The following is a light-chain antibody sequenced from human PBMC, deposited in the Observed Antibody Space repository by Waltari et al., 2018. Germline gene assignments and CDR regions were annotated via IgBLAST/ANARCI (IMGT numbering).Light chain of an antibody. CDR1: SNAVGGYAY. V-gene: IGLV2-8*01. CDR2: DVT. Sequence: QSALPQPPSASGSPGQSVTISCTGTSNAVGGYAYVSWYQHHPGKAPKLIIYDVTRRPPGVSDRFSGSKSGNTASLTVSGLQAEDEADYYCSSYAGSNILFVFGTGTKVTVL. J-gene: IGLJ1*01. CDR3: SSYAGSNILFV.